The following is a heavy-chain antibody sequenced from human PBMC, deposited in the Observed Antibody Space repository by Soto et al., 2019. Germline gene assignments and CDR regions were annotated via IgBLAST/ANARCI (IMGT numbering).Heavy chain of an antibody. Sequence: PETLSLTCTLSGPSLSTYYSTCIRPPPEEGLEWIGYTYYTGNTYYSPSIKSRVTISVDTSKNQFSLKLSSVTAADTAVYYCARKRMNTHAFDIWGQGTMVTVSS. CDR2: TYYTGNT. J-gene: IGHJ3*02. V-gene: IGHV4-59*01. CDR3: ARKRMNTHAFDI. CDR1: GPSLSTYY.